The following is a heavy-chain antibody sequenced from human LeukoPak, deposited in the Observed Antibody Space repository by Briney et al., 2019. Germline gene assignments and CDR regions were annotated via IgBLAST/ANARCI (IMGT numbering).Heavy chain of an antibody. V-gene: IGHV1-2*06. CDR2: INPNSGGT. J-gene: IGHJ4*02. D-gene: IGHD2-21*02. Sequence: ASVKVSFKASGYTFTGYYMHWVRQAPGQGLEWMGRINPNSGGTNYAQKFQGRVTMTRDTSISTAYMALSRLRSDDTAVYYCARDQSACGGYCYPFDYWGQGTLVTVSS. CDR3: ARDQSACGGYCYPFDY. CDR1: GYTFTGYY.